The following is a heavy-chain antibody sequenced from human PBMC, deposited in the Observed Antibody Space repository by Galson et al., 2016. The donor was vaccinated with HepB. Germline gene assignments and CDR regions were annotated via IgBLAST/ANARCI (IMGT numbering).Heavy chain of an antibody. D-gene: IGHD3-3*01. CDR3: ARGPGHDFWSSYSYY. V-gene: IGHV4-34*01. CDR1: GESFKGYS. Sequence: SETLSLTCAVNGESFKGYSWAWIRQSPGKGLEWIGEITHGGSASYNPSVQSRLTISVDSSTNHFSLTLRSVTAADSAVYYCARGPGHDFWSSYSYYWGQGTLVTVSS. CDR2: ITHGGSA. J-gene: IGHJ4*02.